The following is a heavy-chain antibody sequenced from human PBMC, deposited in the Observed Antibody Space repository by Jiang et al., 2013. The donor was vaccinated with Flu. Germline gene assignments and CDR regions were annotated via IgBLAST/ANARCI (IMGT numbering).Heavy chain of an antibody. CDR1: GYSISSGYY. Sequence: LLKPSETLSLTCAVSGYSISSGYYWGWIRQPPGKGLEWIGSIYHSGSTYYNPSLKSRVTISVDTSKNQFSLKLSSVTAADTAVYYCAMTTVTTGVYYYGMDVWGKGTTVTVSS. CDR3: AMTTVTTGVYYYGMDV. CDR2: IYHSGST. V-gene: IGHV4-38-2*01. D-gene: IGHD4-17*01. J-gene: IGHJ6*04.